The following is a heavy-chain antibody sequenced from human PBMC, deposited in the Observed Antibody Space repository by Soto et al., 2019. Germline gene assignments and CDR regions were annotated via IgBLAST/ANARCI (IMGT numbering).Heavy chain of an antibody. CDR2: ISGSGGST. J-gene: IGHJ3*02. D-gene: IGHD3-3*01. CDR3: AKVSFRGLEWLLLSAFDI. V-gene: IGHV3-23*01. Sequence: PGGSLRLSCAASGFTFSSYAMSWVRQAPGKGLEWVSAISGSGGSTYYADSVKGRFTISRDNSKNTLYLQMNSLRAEDTAVYYCAKVSFRGLEWLLLSAFDIWGQGTMVTVSS. CDR1: GFTFSSYA.